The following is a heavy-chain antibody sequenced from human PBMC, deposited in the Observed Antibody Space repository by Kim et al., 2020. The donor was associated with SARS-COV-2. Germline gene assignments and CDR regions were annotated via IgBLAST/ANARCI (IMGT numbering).Heavy chain of an antibody. CDR2: ISSSSSYI. Sequence: GGSLRLSCAASGFTFSSYSMNWVRQAPGKGLEWVSSISSSSSYIFYADSVKGRFTISRDNAKNSLYLQMNSLRAEDTAVYYCARDGLMTTDGKGYFQHWGQGTLVTVSS. D-gene: IGHD3-16*01. CDR1: GFTFSSYS. V-gene: IGHV3-21*01. J-gene: IGHJ1*01. CDR3: ARDGLMTTDGKGYFQH.